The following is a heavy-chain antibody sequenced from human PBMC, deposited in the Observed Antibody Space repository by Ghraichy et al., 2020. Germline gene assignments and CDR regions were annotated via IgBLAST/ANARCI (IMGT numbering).Heavy chain of an antibody. CDR3: ARRGGSWSALSVSLFDP. J-gene: IGHJ5*02. V-gene: IGHV4-38-2*02. CDR2: ISHSGST. Sequence: TLSLTCTVSGSSLSTAYYWGWIRQPPGKGLEWIGSISHSGSTYYNPFLQSRVTMSVDTSKNQFSLQLNSVTAADTAVYYCARRGGSWSALSVSLFDPWGQGTLVTVAS. D-gene: IGHD3-3*01. CDR1: GSSLSTAYY.